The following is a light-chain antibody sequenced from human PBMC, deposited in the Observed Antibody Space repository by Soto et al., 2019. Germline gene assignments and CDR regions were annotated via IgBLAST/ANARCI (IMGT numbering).Light chain of an antibody. J-gene: IGKJ1*01. Sequence: EIVLTQSPGTLSLSPGERATLSCRASQSVSSTYLAWYQQKPGRAPRLLIYGASSRATGIPDRFSGSGSGTDFTLTISRLEPEDFAVYYCQHYGSSPSWTFGQGTKVEIK. CDR3: QHYGSSPSWT. CDR2: GAS. V-gene: IGKV3-20*01. CDR1: QSVSSTY.